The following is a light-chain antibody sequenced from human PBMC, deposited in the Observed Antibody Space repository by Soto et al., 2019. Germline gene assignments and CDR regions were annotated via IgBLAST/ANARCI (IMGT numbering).Light chain of an antibody. Sequence: QSALTQPASVSGSPGQSITISCTGTSNNYVSWYQQHPGEAPELIIYEVSNRPSKISDRFSGSKSGSTASLTISGLQAEDEATYYCSSFTSTTTLYVFGAGTKVTVL. J-gene: IGLJ1*01. CDR2: EVS. CDR1: SNNY. V-gene: IGLV2-14*01. CDR3: SSFTSTTTLYV.